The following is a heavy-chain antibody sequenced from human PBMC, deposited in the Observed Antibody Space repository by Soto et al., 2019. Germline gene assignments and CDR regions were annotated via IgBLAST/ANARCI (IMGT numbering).Heavy chain of an antibody. V-gene: IGHV5-51*01. CDR1: GYRFTSYW. CDR2: IYPCDSDA. J-gene: IGHJ5*02. D-gene: IGHD4-4*01. Sequence: GESLTISCKGSGYRFTSYWIAWVRQMPGKGLEWMGIIYPCDSDARYSPSFQGQVTISVDKSISTAYLQWSSLKASDTARYYCARQLGHDYINNWFDPWGQGTLVTVSS. CDR3: ARQLGHDYINNWFDP.